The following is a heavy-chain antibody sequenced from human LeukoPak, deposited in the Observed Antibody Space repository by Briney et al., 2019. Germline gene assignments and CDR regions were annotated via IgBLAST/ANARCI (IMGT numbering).Heavy chain of an antibody. J-gene: IGHJ4*02. V-gene: IGHV3-30*04. CDR2: ISYDGGNK. CDR1: GFTFSSSA. CDR3: ARGAGYSSGWSHFDY. D-gene: IGHD6-19*01. Sequence: PGGSLRLSCAASGFTFSSSAMHWVRQAPDKGLEWLAVISYDGGNKYYADSVKGRFTISRDNSKNTLYLQMSSLRPEDTAVYYCARGAGYSSGWSHFDYWGQGTLVTVSS.